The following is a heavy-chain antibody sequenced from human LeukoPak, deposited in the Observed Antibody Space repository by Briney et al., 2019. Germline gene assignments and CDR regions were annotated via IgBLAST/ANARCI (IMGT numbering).Heavy chain of an antibody. J-gene: IGHJ5*02. CDR1: GGSFSGYY. Sequence: PSETLSLTCAVYGGSFSGYYWSWIRQPPGKGLEWIGEINHSGSTNYNPSLRSRVTISVDTSKNQFSLKLSSVTAADTAVYYCARGNLGYCSSTSCYYIPSSANKFDPWGQGTLVTVSS. V-gene: IGHV4-34*01. D-gene: IGHD2-2*01. CDR2: INHSGST. CDR3: ARGNLGYCSSTSCYYIPSSANKFDP.